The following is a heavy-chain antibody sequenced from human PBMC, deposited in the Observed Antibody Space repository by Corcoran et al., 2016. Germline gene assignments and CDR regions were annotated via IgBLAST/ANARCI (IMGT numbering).Heavy chain of an antibody. D-gene: IGHD3-9*01. J-gene: IGHJ4*02. CDR1: GYTFTSYD. CDR2: MNPNSGNT. Sequence: QVQLVQSGAEVKKPGASVKVSCKASGYTFTSYDINWVRQATGQGLEWMGWMNPNSGNTGYAQKFQGRVTMTRNTSISTAYMELSSLRSEDTAVYYCARKGYYEILTGYPDFDYWGQGTLVTVSS. V-gene: IGHV1-8*01. CDR3: ARKGYYEILTGYPDFDY.